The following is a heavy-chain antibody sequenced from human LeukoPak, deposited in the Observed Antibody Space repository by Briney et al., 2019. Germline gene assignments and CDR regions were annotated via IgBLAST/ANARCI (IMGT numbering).Heavy chain of an antibody. CDR3: ARGLNDSWTGENY. D-gene: IGHD3-3*01. J-gene: IGHJ4*02. CDR2: IHYSGST. Sequence: SETLSLTCSVSGYSISSAYYWGWIRQPPGKGLEWIATIHYSGSTYYNPSLKSRVTISLDTSKSQFSLKVRYVTAADTAVYYCARGLNDSWTGENYWGQGTLVTVSS. V-gene: IGHV4-38-2*02. CDR1: GYSISSAYY.